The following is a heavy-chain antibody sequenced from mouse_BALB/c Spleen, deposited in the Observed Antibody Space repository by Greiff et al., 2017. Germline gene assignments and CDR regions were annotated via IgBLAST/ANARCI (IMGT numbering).Heavy chain of an antibody. CDR3: AREKRYGNYADY. D-gene: IGHD2-10*02. Sequence: EVHLVESGGGLVKPGGSLKLSCAASGFTFSDYYMYWVRQTPEKRLEWVATISDGGSYTYYPDSVKGRFTISRDNAKNNLYLQMSSLKSEDTAMYYCAREKRYGNYADYWGQGTTLTVSS. V-gene: IGHV5-4*02. J-gene: IGHJ2*01. CDR2: ISDGGSYT. CDR1: GFTFSDYY.